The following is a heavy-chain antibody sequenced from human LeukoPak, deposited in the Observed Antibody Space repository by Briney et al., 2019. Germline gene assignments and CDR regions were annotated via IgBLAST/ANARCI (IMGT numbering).Heavy chain of an antibody. V-gene: IGHV1-69*04. J-gene: IGHJ3*02. CDR1: GGTFSSYA. Sequence: ASVKVSCKASGGTFSSYAISWVRQAPGQGLEWMGRIIPILGIANYAQKFQGRVTITADKSTSTAYMELSSLRSKDTAVYYCARGSVRRYERDAFDIWGQGTMVTVSS. CDR2: IIPILGIA. D-gene: IGHD3-10*01. CDR3: ARGSVRRYERDAFDI.